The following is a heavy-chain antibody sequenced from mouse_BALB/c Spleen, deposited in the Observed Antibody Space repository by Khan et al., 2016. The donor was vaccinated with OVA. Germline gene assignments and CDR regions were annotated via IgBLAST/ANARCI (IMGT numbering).Heavy chain of an antibody. CDR1: GFAFSTYG. D-gene: IGHD1-1*01. CDR3: SRLAYYYNSEGFAY. V-gene: IGHV5-6*01. J-gene: IGHJ3*01. CDR2: INTGGAYT. Sequence: EVHLVESGGDFVRPGGSLKLSCAASGFAFSTYGMSWVRQTPDKRLEWVATINTGGAYTYYPDSVKGRFTISRDNAKNTLYLQLSSLKSEDTAIYYGSRLAYYYNSEGFAYWGQGTLVTVSA.